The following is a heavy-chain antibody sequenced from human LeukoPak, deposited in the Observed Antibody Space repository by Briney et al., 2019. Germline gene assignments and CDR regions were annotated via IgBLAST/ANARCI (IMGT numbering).Heavy chain of an antibody. CDR2: ISGSGGST. Sequence: PGGSLRLSCAASGFTFSSYAMSWVRQAPGKGLEWVSAISGSGGSTYYADSVKGRFTISRDNSKNTLYLQMNSLRAEDTALYYCARSNGWEPGHAFDIWGQGTMVTVSS. CDR3: ARSNGWEPGHAFDI. J-gene: IGHJ3*02. D-gene: IGHD1-26*01. CDR1: GFTFSSYA. V-gene: IGHV3-23*01.